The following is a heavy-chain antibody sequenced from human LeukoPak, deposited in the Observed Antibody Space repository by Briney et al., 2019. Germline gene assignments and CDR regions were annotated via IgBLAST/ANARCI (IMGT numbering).Heavy chain of an antibody. Sequence: GGSLRLSCAASGFTFSSYTMNWVRQAPGKGLEWVSSISSSSSYIYYAGSVKGRFSISRDSSKNILYLQMNSLRAEDTAVYYCAKDRCSNGVGCYYYYMDVWGKGTTVTISS. J-gene: IGHJ6*03. CDR3: AKDRCSNGVGCYYYYMDV. CDR2: ISSSSSYI. V-gene: IGHV3-21*01. D-gene: IGHD2-8*01. CDR1: GFTFSSYT.